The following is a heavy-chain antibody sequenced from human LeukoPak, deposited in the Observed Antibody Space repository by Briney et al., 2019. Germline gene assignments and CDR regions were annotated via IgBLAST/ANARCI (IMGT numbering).Heavy chain of an antibody. V-gene: IGHV3-11*01. CDR1: GFTVGDNF. CDR3: ARSRFQGYFHQ. CDR2: ISQTGNTI. D-gene: IGHD3-16*01. J-gene: IGHJ1*01. Sequence: GGSLRLSCAASGFTVGDNFMNWIRQAPGKGLEWVSYISQTGNTIHYADSVKGRFTISRDNAKNSLYLQMNNLRAEDTAIYFCARSRFQGYFHQWGQGTLVTISS.